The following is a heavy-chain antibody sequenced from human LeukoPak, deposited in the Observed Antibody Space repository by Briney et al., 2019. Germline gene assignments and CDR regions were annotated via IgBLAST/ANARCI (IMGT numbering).Heavy chain of an antibody. Sequence: GGSLRLPCAASGFTFSSYAMSWVRQAPGKGLEWVSAISGSGGSTYYADSVKGRFTISRDNSKNTLYLQMNSLRAEDTAVYYCAKDYYDSSGYYLDYFDYWGQGTLVTVSS. CDR3: AKDYYDSSGYYLDYFDY. D-gene: IGHD3-22*01. V-gene: IGHV3-23*01. CDR1: GFTFSSYA. J-gene: IGHJ4*02. CDR2: ISGSGGST.